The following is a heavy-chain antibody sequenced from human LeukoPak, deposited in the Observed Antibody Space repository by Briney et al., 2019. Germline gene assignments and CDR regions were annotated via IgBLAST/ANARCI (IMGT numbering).Heavy chain of an antibody. D-gene: IGHD3-10*01. CDR2: IIGSAVNT. J-gene: IGHJ4*02. Sequence: SCKASGYTFTSYGMSWVRQAPGKGLEWVSTIIGSAVNTYYADSVKGRFTISRDDSKNTVYLQMNSLRAEDTAVYSCAKYTSGTSYRGLDQWGQGTLVTVSS. CDR1: GYTFTSYG. V-gene: IGHV3-23*01. CDR3: AKYTSGTSYRGLDQ.